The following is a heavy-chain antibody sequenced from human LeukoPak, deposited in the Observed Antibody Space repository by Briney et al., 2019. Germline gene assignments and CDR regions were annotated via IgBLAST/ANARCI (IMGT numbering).Heavy chain of an antibody. CDR1: GFTFSSYS. CDR2: ISSSSSYI. J-gene: IGHJ5*02. CDR3: ARGDWEAS. V-gene: IGHV3-21*06. Sequence: GGSLRLSCAASGFTFSSYSMNWVRQAPGKGLEWVSSISSSSSYIYYADSVRGRFTISRDNAKNSLFLQMNGLRAEDTAMYYCARGDWEASWGQGTLVTVSS. D-gene: IGHD3/OR15-3a*01.